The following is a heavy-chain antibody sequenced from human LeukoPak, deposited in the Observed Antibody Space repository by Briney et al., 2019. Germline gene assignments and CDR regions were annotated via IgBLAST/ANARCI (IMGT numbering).Heavy chain of an antibody. Sequence: PGRSLRLSCAASGFTFSSYGMHWVRQAPGKGLEWVAVISYDGSNKYYADSVKGRFTISRDNSKGTLYLQMNSLGAEDTAVYFCARDRYGANSPFDYWGQGTLVTVSS. J-gene: IGHJ4*02. CDR2: ISYDGSNK. D-gene: IGHD4-23*01. V-gene: IGHV3-30*03. CDR3: ARDRYGANSPFDY. CDR1: GFTFSSYG.